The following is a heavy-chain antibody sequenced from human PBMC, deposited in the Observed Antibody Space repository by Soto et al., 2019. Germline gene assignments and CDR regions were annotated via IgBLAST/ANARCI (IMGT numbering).Heavy chain of an antibody. CDR3: AKDPPPGIAVAGTDWYFDL. V-gene: IGHV3-23*01. D-gene: IGHD6-19*01. CDR2: ISGSGGST. CDR1: GFTFSSYA. Sequence: EVQLLESGGGLVQPGGSLRLSCAASGFTFSSYAMSWVRQAPGKGLEWVSAISGSGGSTYYADSVKGRFTISRDNSKNTLYLQMNSLRAEDTAVYYCAKDPPPGIAVAGTDWYFDLWGRGTLVTVSS. J-gene: IGHJ2*01.